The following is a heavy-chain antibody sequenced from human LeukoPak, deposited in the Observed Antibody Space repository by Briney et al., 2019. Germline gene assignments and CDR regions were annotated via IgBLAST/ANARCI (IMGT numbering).Heavy chain of an antibody. J-gene: IGHJ4*02. D-gene: IGHD3-10*01. Sequence: GGSLRLSCAASGFTFTNAWMTWARQAPGKGLEWVGRIKSKGDGETTDYAAPVKGRFIMSRDDAKATLYLQMNSLNAEDTAVYYCATDLGLTMIRGVIVHWGQGALVTVSS. CDR3: ATDLGLTMIRGVIVH. CDR2: IKSKGDGETT. V-gene: IGHV3-15*01. CDR1: GFTFTNAW.